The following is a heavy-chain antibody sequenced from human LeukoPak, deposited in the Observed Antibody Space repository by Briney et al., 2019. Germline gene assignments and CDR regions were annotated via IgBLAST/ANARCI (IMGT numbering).Heavy chain of an antibody. Sequence: GTSVKVSCKASGFTFTSSAMQWVRQARGQRLEWIGWIVAGSGNTNYAQKFRERVTITRDMSTSTAYMELSSLRSEDTAVYYCAADGVVVAATSSPHYYYYGMDVWGQGTTVTVSS. V-gene: IGHV1-58*02. CDR3: AADGVVVAATSSPHYYYYGMDV. J-gene: IGHJ6*02. CDR2: IVAGSGNT. CDR1: GFTFTSSA. D-gene: IGHD2-15*01.